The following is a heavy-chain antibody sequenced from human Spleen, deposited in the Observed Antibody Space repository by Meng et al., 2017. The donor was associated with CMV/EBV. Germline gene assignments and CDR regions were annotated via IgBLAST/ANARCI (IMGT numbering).Heavy chain of an antibody. CDR2: IWYDGSNK. J-gene: IGHJ4*02. D-gene: IGHD3-22*01. V-gene: IGHV3-33*06. Sequence: CAASGFTFSSYGMHWVRQAPGKGLEWVAVIWYDGSNKYYADSVKGRFTISRDNSKNTLYLQMNSLRAEDTAVYYCAKDYYDSSGYKDYWGQGTLVTVSS. CDR3: AKDYYDSSGYKDY. CDR1: GFTFSSYG.